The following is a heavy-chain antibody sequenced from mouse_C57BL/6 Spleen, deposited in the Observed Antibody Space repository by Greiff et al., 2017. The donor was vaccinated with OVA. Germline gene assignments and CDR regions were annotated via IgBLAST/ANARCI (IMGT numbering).Heavy chain of an antibody. CDR1: GYSFTGYY. J-gene: IGHJ4*01. CDR3: ARSGRSWDYDEGYAMDY. V-gene: IGHV1-42*01. CDR2: INPSTGGT. D-gene: IGHD2-4*01. Sequence: EVQLQQSGPELVKPGASVKISCKASGYSFTGYYMNWVKQSPEKSLEWIGEINPSTGGTTYNQKFKAKATLTVDKSSSTAYMQLKSLTSEDSAVYYCARSGRSWDYDEGYAMDYWGQGTSVTVSS.